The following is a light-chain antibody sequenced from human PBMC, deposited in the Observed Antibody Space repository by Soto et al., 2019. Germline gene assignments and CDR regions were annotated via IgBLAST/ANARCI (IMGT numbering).Light chain of an antibody. CDR3: SSYTSNGVYV. V-gene: IGLV2-14*01. CDR1: SSDVGASNY. Sequence: QSVLTQPASVSGSPGQSITISCTGTSSDVGASNYVSWYQQHPGKAPKLMIYEVSHRPSGVSNLFSGSKSGNTPSLTISGLRAEDEADYYCSSYTSNGVYVFGTGTKVTVL. CDR2: EVS. J-gene: IGLJ1*01.